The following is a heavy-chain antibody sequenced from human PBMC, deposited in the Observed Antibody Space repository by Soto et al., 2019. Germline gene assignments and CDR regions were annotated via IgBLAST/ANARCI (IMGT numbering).Heavy chain of an antibody. Sequence: GGPLRLPKAVVGCTIGGFGVHWVSKEQGKGLEWVAVISYDGSNKYYADSVKGRFTISRDNSKNTLYLQMNSLRAEDTAVYYCAKAWYYDILIMRGGMDVWGQGTTVTVSS. V-gene: IGHV3-30*18. CDR2: ISYDGSNK. CDR1: GCTIGGFG. D-gene: IGHD3-9*01. J-gene: IGHJ6*02. CDR3: AKAWYYDILIMRGGMDV.